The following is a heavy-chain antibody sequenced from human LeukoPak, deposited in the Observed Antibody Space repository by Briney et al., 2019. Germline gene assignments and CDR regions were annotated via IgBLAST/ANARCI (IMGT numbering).Heavy chain of an antibody. J-gene: IGHJ5*02. CDR1: GFTFSSYS. CDR3: ARQERYCSSISCLDP. V-gene: IGHV3-21*01. CDR2: ISSSSSYI. D-gene: IGHD2-2*01. Sequence: GGSLRLSCAASGFTFSSYSMNWVRQAPGKGLECVSSISSSSSYIYYADSVKGRFTISRDNAKNSLFLQMNSLRAEDTAIYYCARQERYCSSISCLDPWGQGTLVTVSS.